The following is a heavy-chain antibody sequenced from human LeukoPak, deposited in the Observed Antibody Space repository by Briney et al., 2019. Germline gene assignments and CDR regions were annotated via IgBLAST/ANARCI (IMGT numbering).Heavy chain of an antibody. J-gene: IGHJ6*03. CDR2: IRNDGSHK. V-gene: IGHV3-30*02. D-gene: IGHD6-19*01. CDR1: GFTFSTYA. Sequence: GGSLRLSCTSSGFTFSTYAMHWVRQAPGKGLEWVAFIRNDGSHKSYADSVKGRFTISRDNSKSTLFLQMNSLRPEDTAVYYCAKDGGWYELYYMDVWGTGTMVTVSS. CDR3: AKDGGWYELYYMDV.